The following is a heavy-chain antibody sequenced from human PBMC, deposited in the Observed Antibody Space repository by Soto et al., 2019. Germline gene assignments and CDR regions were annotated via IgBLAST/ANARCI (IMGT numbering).Heavy chain of an antibody. CDR1: GFPFDTKA. J-gene: IGHJ6*02. CDR3: AKWPVSFLDYYYGRDV. Sequence: GGSLRLSCAASGFPFDTKAMSWVRQAPGKGLEWVSAITGPGSRTYYADSVKGRFTISRDNSKNTLTLQMSSLRADDTALFYCAKWPVSFLDYYYGRDVWGQGTTVTVSS. D-gene: IGHD3-3*02. CDR2: ITGPGSRT. V-gene: IGHV3-23*01.